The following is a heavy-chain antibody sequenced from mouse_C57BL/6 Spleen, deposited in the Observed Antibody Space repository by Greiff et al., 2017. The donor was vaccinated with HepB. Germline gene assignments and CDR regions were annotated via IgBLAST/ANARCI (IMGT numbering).Heavy chain of an antibody. J-gene: IGHJ4*01. D-gene: IGHD2-3*01. Sequence: EVKLMESGPELVKPGASVKMSCKASGYTFTDYNMHWVKQSHGKSLEWIGYINPNNGGTSYNQKFKGKATLTVNKSSSTAYMELRSLTSEDSAVYYCAREGDGYYGDAMDYWGQGTSVTVSS. V-gene: IGHV1-22*01. CDR2: INPNNGGT. CDR3: AREGDGYYGDAMDY. CDR1: GYTFTDYN.